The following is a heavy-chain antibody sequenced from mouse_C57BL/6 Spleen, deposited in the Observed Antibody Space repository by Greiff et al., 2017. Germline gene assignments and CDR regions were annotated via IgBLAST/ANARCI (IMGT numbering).Heavy chain of an antibody. J-gene: IGHJ1*03. Sequence: QVQLQQPGAELVKPGASVTLSCKASGYTFTSYWMHWVKQRPGRGLEWIGRIDPNSGGTKYNEKFKSKATLTVDKPSSTAYMQLSSLTSEDSAVYYCAREGVRRGYFDVWGTGTTVTVSS. CDR3: AREGVRRGYFDV. CDR1: GYTFTSYW. CDR2: IDPNSGGT. D-gene: IGHD2-14*01. V-gene: IGHV1-72*01.